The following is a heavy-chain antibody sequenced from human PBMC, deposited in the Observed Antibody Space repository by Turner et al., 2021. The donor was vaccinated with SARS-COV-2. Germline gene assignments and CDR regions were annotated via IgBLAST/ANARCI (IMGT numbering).Heavy chain of an antibody. CDR1: GYTLTELS. CDR2: FDPADVET. J-gene: IGHJ4*02. Sequence: QVQLVQSGAEVKKPGASVKVSCKVSGYTLTELSMHWVRQAPGKGLEWMGGFDPADVETIYAQKFQGRVTMTEDTSTDTAYMELSSLRSEDTALYYCATGYAYCGGDCSIHYWGQGTLVTVSS. D-gene: IGHD2-21*02. V-gene: IGHV1-24*01. CDR3: ATGYAYCGGDCSIHY.